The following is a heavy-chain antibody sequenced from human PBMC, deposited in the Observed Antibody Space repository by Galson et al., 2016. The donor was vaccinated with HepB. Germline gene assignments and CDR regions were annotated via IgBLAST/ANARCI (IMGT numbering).Heavy chain of an antibody. CDR1: GYSFSSYG. CDR3: ARDSWFYGSGNYYPFDY. V-gene: IGHV1-18*01. CDR2: ISAYNGNT. Sequence: SVKVSCKASGYSFSSYGVSWVRQAPGQGLEWMGWISAYNGNTEYAQDVQARVTMSTDASTSTAYMELRSLRSDDTALYYCARDSWFYGSGNYYPFDYWGQGTLITVSS. J-gene: IGHJ4*02. D-gene: IGHD3-10*01.